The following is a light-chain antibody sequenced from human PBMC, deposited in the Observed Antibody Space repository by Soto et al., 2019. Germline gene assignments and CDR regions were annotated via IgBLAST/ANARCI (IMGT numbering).Light chain of an antibody. Sequence: DIQMTQSPSSISPSVGDRVTIICRASQGITNRLAWYQQKPGQAPTXLIYEASNLQSGVPSRISGSGSGTDFTLTISSLQPEDFANYYCQQANSFPITFGQGTRLEIK. J-gene: IGKJ5*01. V-gene: IGKV1D-12*01. CDR2: EAS. CDR3: QQANSFPIT. CDR1: QGITNR.